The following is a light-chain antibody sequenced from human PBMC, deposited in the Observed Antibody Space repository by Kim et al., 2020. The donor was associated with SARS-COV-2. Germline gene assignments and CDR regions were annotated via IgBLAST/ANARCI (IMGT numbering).Light chain of an antibody. CDR2: GVS. J-gene: IGKJ1*01. Sequence: SPGKRATLSCRASQNVGSNYVAWYQQKPGQAPRLLIYGVSSRATGIPDRFSGSGSGTDFTLTISRLEPEDFAVYYCQQYGNSPRTFGQGTKVDIK. CDR3: QQYGNSPRT. CDR1: QNVGSNY. V-gene: IGKV3-20*01.